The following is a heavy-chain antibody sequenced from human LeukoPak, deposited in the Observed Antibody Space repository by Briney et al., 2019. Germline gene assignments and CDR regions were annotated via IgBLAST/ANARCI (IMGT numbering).Heavy chain of an antibody. CDR2: IYHSGST. D-gene: IGHD2-2*01. CDR1: GGSISSGGYY. CDR3: AREIANCSSTSCYRGAFDI. Sequence: SETLSLTCTVSGGSISSGGYYWSWIRQPPGKGLEWIGYIYHSGSTYYNPSLKSRVTISVDTSKNQFSLKLSSVTAADTAVYYCAREIANCSSTSCYRGAFDIWGQGTMVTVSS. J-gene: IGHJ3*02. V-gene: IGHV4-30-2*01.